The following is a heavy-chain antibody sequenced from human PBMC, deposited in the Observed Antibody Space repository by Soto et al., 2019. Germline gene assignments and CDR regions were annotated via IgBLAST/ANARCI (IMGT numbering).Heavy chain of an antibody. D-gene: IGHD3-3*01. J-gene: IGHJ6*02. CDR3: ARGPFLRFLEWLFPENYYYYGMDV. CDR1: GGTFSSYA. V-gene: IGHV1-69*05. Sequence: SVKVSCKASGGTFSSYAISWVRQAPGQGLEWMGGIIPIFGTANYAQKFQGRVTMTRNTSISTAYMELSSLRSEDTAVYYCARGPFLRFLEWLFPENYYYYGMDVWGQGTTAPVS. CDR2: IIPIFGTA.